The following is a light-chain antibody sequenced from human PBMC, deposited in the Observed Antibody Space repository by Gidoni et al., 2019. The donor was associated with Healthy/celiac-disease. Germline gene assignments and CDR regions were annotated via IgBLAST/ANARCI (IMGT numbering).Light chain of an antibody. CDR2: AAS. CDR3: QQYDSLRST. V-gene: IGKV1-33*01. CDR1: QDISNY. J-gene: IGKJ5*01. Sequence: DRQRTQSPSSLSASVGDRVNITCQASQDISNYLNWYQQKPGKAPKLLIYAASNLETGVPSRFSGSGSGTDFTLTISSLHPEDIATYYCQQYDSLRSTFGPGTRLEIK.